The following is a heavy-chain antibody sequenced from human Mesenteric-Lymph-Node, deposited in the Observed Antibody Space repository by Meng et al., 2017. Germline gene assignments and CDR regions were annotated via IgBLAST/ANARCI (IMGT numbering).Heavy chain of an antibody. V-gene: IGHV1-46*01. Sequence: QVQLVQSGSELKKPGASVKVSCKASGYTFTSYGISWVRQAPGQGLEWMGIINPSGGSTSYAQKFQGRVTMTRDTSTSTVYMELSSLRSEDTAVYYCARASGPGEFDYWGQGTLVTVSS. CDR2: INPSGGST. D-gene: IGHD3-10*01. J-gene: IGHJ4*02. CDR1: GYTFTSYG. CDR3: ARASGPGEFDY.